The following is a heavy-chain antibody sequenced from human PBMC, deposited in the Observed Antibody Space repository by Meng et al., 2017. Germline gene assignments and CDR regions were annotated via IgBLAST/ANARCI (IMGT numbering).Heavy chain of an antibody. J-gene: IGHJ4*02. CDR1: GGSISSGGYY. Sequence: SETLSLTCTVSGGSISSGGYYWSWIRQHPGKGLEWMGYIYYSGSTYYNPSLKSRVTISVDTSKNQFSLKLSSVTAADTAVYYCARFSRVVMVADYWGQGTLVTVSS. CDR2: IYYSGST. CDR3: ARFSRVVMVADY. D-gene: IGHD2-15*01. V-gene: IGHV4-31*03.